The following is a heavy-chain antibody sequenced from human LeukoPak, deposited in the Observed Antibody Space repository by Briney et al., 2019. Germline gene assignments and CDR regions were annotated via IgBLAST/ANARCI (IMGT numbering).Heavy chain of an antibody. CDR2: IIPIFGTA. V-gene: IGHV1-69*13. CDR1: GGTFSSYA. J-gene: IGHJ4*02. D-gene: IGHD6-13*01. CDR3: ASSPWQQLANSY. Sequence: GASVKVSCKASGGTFSSYAISWVRQAPGQGLEWMGGIIPIFGTANYAQKFQGRVTITADESTSTAYMELSSLRSEDTAVYYCASSPWQQLANSYWGQGTLVTVSS.